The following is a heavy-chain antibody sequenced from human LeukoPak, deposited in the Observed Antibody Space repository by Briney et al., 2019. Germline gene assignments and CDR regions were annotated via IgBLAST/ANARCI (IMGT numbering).Heavy chain of an antibody. CDR1: GGSISSYY. V-gene: IGHV4-4*09. Sequence: SETLSLTCTVSGGSISSYYWSWIRQPPGKGLEWIGYIYTSGSTNYNPSLKSRVTISVYTSKNQFSLKLSSVTAADTAVYYCARHHSSSWYFGAWGQGTLVTVSS. J-gene: IGHJ5*02. CDR2: IYTSGST. CDR3: ARHHSSSWYFGA. D-gene: IGHD6-13*01.